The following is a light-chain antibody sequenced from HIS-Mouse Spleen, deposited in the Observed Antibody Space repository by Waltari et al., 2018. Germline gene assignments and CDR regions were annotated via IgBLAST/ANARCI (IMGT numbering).Light chain of an antibody. Sequence: SYELTQPPSVSVSPGQTARITCSGDALPKQYAYWYQQKPGKAPVLVIYQDSERPSGSPERFSGSSSGKTVTLTISGGQAEDEADYYCQSADSSGTYVVFGGGTKLTVL. CDR2: QDS. J-gene: IGLJ2*01. CDR1: ALPKQY. V-gene: IGLV3-25*03. CDR3: QSADSSGTYVV.